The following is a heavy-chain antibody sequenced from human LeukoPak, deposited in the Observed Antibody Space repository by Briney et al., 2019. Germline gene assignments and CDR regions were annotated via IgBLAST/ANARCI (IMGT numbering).Heavy chain of an antibody. V-gene: IGHV3-33*01. CDR2: IWSDGSDK. CDR3: ARVYNTNYAYFDY. CDR1: GFTFSSYG. J-gene: IGHJ4*02. Sequence: GGSLRLSCAASGFTFSSYGMHWVRQAPGKGLEWVAVIWSDGSDKYYADSVKGRFTLSRDNSKNTLYLQMNSLRAEDTAVYYCARVYNTNYAYFDYWGQGTLVTVSS. D-gene: IGHD5-24*01.